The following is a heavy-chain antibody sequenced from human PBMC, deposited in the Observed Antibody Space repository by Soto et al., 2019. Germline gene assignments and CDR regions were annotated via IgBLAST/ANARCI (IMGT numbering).Heavy chain of an antibody. CDR2: ISANGLDT. Sequence: PVGSLRLSCSSSVLTFSSYAMHCVRHAPGKRLEFVSAISANGLDTYYTDSVKGRFIVSRDNSKNTLYLQMSSLRPEDTAVYFCSASMPTVFSSYTRWGQGTLVSVSS. CDR3: SASMPTVFSSYTR. J-gene: IGHJ4*02. V-gene: IGHV3-64D*06. D-gene: IGHD2-2*02. CDR1: VLTFSSYA.